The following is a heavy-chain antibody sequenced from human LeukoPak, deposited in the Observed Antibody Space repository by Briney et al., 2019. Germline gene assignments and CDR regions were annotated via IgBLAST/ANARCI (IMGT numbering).Heavy chain of an antibody. J-gene: IGHJ4*02. CDR3: TTVLLWFGEPGGFDY. V-gene: IGHV3-15*01. D-gene: IGHD3-10*01. CDR1: GFTFSSYA. CDR2: IKSKTDGGTT. Sequence: GGSLRLSCAASGFTFSSYAMSWVRQAPGKGLEWVGRIKSKTDGGTTDYAAPVKGRFTISRDDSKNTLYLQMNSLKTEDTAVYYCTTVLLWFGEPGGFDYWGQGTLVTVSS.